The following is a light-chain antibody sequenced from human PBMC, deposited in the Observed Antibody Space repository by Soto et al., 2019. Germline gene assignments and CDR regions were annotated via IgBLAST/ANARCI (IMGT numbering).Light chain of an antibody. CDR3: QQYQTYSQ. V-gene: IGKV1-5*03. CDR2: KAY. J-gene: IGKJ1*01. CDR1: QSINTW. Sequence: DIQMTQSPSTLSASVGDRVTITCRASQSINTWLAWYELKPGTATKLLIYKAYTLERAVSSRFSVSGCGTELTLTISRLQPYDFATCYCQQYQTYSQFGHGTRVEIK.